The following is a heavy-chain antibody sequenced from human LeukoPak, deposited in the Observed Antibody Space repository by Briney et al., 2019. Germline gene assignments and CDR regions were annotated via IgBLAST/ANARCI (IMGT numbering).Heavy chain of an antibody. CDR1: GFPFSSYA. V-gene: IGHV3-23*01. Sequence: PGGSLRLSCAASGFPFSSYAMSWVRQAPGKGLEWVSAISGSGGSTYYADSVKGRITITRDNSKNTLYLQLTSLRLEDTAVYFCAKDRASSSRYGDNWFDSWGQGTLVTVSS. CDR2: ISGSGGST. CDR3: AKDRASSSRYGDNWFDS. D-gene: IGHD6-13*01. J-gene: IGHJ5*01.